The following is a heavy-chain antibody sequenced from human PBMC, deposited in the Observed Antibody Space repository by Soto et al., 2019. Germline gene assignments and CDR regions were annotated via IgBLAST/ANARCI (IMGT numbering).Heavy chain of an antibody. V-gene: IGHV1-18*01. CDR2: ISVYNGNT. CDR1: GYTFSSSS. Sequence: QVQLVQSGAQVKKPGASVKVSCKASGYTFSSSSISWVRQAPGQGRECMGWISVYNGNTNYAQTLQGRVTMSTDTSTGTAYMELRSLRSDDTAVYYCARNASGGFDSWGQGTLVTVSS. D-gene: IGHD3-16*01. J-gene: IGHJ4*02. CDR3: ARNASGGFDS.